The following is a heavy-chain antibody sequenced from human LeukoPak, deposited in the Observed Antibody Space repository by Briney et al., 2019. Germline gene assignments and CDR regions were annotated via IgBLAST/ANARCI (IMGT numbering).Heavy chain of an antibody. V-gene: IGHV3-23*01. J-gene: IGHJ4*02. D-gene: IGHD6-19*01. Sequence: GGSLRLSCAAPGFTFSYYAMTWVRQAPGKGLEGVSVISGSGDSTYYADSVKGRFTISRDNSKNTLYLQMNSLRVEDAAVYYCAKDSSGWSKDYWGQGTLVTVSS. CDR3: AKDSSGWSKDY. CDR2: ISGSGDST. CDR1: GFTFSYYA.